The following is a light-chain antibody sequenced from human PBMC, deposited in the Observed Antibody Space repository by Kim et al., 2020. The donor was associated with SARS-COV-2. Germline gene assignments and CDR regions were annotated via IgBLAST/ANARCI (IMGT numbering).Light chain of an antibody. CDR1: QVINSY. J-gene: IGKJ2*01. CDR3: QQYSDYPYT. V-gene: IGKV1-16*02. Sequence: SAAVGDRVTSTCRASQVINSYLAWFQQKTGKAPRSLIFAASTLESGVPSNFSGSGSGTDFTLTIRSLQPEDFATYYCQQYSDYPYTFGQGTKLEI. CDR2: AAS.